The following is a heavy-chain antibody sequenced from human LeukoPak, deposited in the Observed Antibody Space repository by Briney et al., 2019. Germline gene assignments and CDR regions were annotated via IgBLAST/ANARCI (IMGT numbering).Heavy chain of an antibody. CDR1: GYSISSGYY. V-gene: IGHV4-38-2*02. CDR2: IYHSGST. CDR3: ARRVGDSGSFRFDY. Sequence: SETLSLTCTVSGYSISSGYYWGWIRQPPGKGLEWIGSIYHSGSTYYNPSLKSRVTISVDTSKNQFSLKLSSVTAADTAVYYCARRVGDSGSFRFDYWGQGTLVTVSS. D-gene: IGHD1-26*01. J-gene: IGHJ4*02.